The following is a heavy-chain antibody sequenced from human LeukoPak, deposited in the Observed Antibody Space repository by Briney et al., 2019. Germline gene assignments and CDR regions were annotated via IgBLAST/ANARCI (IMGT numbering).Heavy chain of an antibody. Sequence: GGSLRLSCEASGFSFSAAWMTWVRQAPGKGLEWVATIKNDGSDKYYVDSVKGRFTLFRDNAKNSVYLRMNSLRVEDTAVYYCVNLGYSDGGQGTLVTVSS. V-gene: IGHV3-7*01. CDR2: IKNDGSDK. D-gene: IGHD5-12*01. CDR3: VNLGYSD. J-gene: IGHJ4*02. CDR1: GFSFSAAW.